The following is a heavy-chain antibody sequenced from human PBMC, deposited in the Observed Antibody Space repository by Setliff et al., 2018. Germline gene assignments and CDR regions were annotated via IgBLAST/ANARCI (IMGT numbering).Heavy chain of an antibody. Sequence: KTSETLSLTCNVSGGSISSDYWNWIRQPPGKALEWIGYFYHSASSNYNPSLKGRVTMSADTSKNQLYLSLTSVSVADTAMYYCARSHYYASCNSHYYYMDVWGKGTAVTVSS. D-gene: IGHD3-10*01. CDR3: ARSHYYASCNSHYYYMDV. V-gene: IGHV4-59*08. CDR2: FYHSASS. J-gene: IGHJ6*03. CDR1: GGSISSDY.